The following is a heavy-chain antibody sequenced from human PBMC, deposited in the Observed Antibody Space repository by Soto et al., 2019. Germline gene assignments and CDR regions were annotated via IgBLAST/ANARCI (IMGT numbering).Heavy chain of an antibody. D-gene: IGHD3-3*01. CDR3: ASAPRITIFGRDYYYMDV. J-gene: IGHJ6*03. V-gene: IGHV4-59*01. CDR1: GGSISSYY. Sequence: SQTLSLTCTVSGGSISSYYWSWIRQPPGKGLEWIGYIYYSGSTNYNPSLKSRVTISVDTSKNQFSLKLSSVTAADTAVYYCASAPRITIFGRDYYYMDVWGKGTTVTVSS. CDR2: IYYSGST.